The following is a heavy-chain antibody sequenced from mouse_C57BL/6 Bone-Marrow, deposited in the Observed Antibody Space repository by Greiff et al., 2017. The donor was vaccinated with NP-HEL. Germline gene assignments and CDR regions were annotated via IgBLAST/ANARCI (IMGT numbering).Heavy chain of an antibody. CDR3: ARGGTTVVAGGY. Sequence: VQLQQSGPVLVKPGASVKMSCKASGYTFTDYYMNWVKQSHGKSLEWIGVINPYNGGTSYNQKFKGKATLTVDKSSSTAYMELNSLTSEDSAVYYCARGGTTVVAGGYWGQGTTLTVSS. D-gene: IGHD1-1*01. V-gene: IGHV1-19*01. CDR1: GYTFTDYY. J-gene: IGHJ2*01. CDR2: INPYNGGT.